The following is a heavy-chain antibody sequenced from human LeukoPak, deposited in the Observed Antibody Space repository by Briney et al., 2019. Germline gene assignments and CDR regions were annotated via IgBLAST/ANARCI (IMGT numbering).Heavy chain of an antibody. CDR1: GGPIRNYY. D-gene: IGHD1-14*01. V-gene: IGHV4-59*08. CDR3: ARHEPGWRGAFDI. J-gene: IGHJ3*02. CDR2: IHFNGNT. Sequence: PSETLSLTCSVSGGPIRNYYWSWTRQSPGKSLEWIGYIHFNGNTDHNPSLKSRVTISIDTSKSQFSLKLSSVTAADTAVYYCARHEPGWRGAFDIWGQGTLVTVAS.